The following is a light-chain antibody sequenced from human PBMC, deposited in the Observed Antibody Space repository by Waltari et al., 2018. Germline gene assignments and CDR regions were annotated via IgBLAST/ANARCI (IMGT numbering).Light chain of an antibody. Sequence: QSALTPPASVSGSPGQSITISCPGTKSDFGDYYFFSWYQQHPDRAPQLVIYDVTDRPSGVSSRFSGSKSGNTASLTISRLQAEDEADYYCSSFSGSSTPYLFGTGTRVTVL. CDR3: SSFSGSSTPYL. CDR1: KSDFGDYYF. J-gene: IGLJ1*01. CDR2: DVT. V-gene: IGLV2-14*03.